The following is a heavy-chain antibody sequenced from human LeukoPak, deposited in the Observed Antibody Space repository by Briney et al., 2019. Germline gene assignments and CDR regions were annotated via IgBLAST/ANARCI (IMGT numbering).Heavy chain of an antibody. CDR1: GDSISSSTYH. V-gene: IGHV4-39*01. CDR3: ARWGCSGGGCYYYFYYGMDV. CDR2: MSYSGSS. D-gene: IGHD2-15*01. Sequence: SETLSLTCTVSGDSISSSTYHWGWMRQPPGKGLEWIAIMSYSGSSYYTPSLQSRVTMSVDTSKNQFSLKVNSVTAADTAVYYCARWGCSGGGCYYYFYYGMDVWGQGTTVTVSS. J-gene: IGHJ6*02.